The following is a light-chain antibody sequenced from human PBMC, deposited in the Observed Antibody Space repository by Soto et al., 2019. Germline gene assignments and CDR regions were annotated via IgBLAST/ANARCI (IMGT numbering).Light chain of an antibody. CDR2: GAS. CDR1: QSVDTNY. CDR3: QQYGDCAYT. Sequence: EIVMTQSPGTLSLSPGDRATLFCRASQSVDTNYLAWYQQKPGQAPRLLIYGASSRATGIPGRFSGSGSGTDFTLTISRLEPEDFAVYYCQQYGDCAYTFGPGTKLEI. J-gene: IGKJ2*01. V-gene: IGKV3-20*01.